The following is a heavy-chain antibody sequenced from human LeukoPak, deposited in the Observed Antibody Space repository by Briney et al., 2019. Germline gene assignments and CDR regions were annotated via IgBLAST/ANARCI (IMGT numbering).Heavy chain of an antibody. Sequence: ASVKVSCKASGYTFTGYYMHWVRQAPGQGLEWMGWIKPSSGGTRSAQKFQGRVTMTEDTSTDTAYMELSSLRSEDTAVYYCATHQQLVPKDYYCYYMDVWGKGTRSPSP. V-gene: IGHV1-2*02. CDR1: GYTFTGYY. CDR2: IKPSSGGT. D-gene: IGHD6-13*01. J-gene: IGHJ6*03. CDR3: ATHQQLVPKDYYCYYMDV.